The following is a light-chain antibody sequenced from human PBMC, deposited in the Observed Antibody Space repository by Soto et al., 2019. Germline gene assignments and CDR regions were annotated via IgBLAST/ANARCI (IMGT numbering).Light chain of an antibody. V-gene: IGLV3-21*04. CDR1: NIGSKS. CDR2: YDS. Sequence: SYELTQPPSVSVAPGKTARITCGGTNIGSKSVHWYQQKPGQAPVLVIYYDSDRPSGIPERFSGSNSGNTATLTISRVEAGDEADYYCQVWDSSSDPFYVFGTGTKLTVL. CDR3: QVWDSSSDPFYV. J-gene: IGLJ1*01.